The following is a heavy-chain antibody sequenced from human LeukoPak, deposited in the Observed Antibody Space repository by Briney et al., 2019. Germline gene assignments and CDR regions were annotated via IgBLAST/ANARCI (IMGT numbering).Heavy chain of an antibody. CDR3: ARRFLSYWYFDL. Sequence: PSETLSLTCTVSGGSISSSSYYWGWIRQPPGKGLEWIGYISNDGSTNYNSSLKSRVTISVDTSKNQFSLRLRSVTAADTAVYYCARRFLSYWYFDLWGRGTLVTVSS. CDR2: ISNDGST. D-gene: IGHD3-3*01. J-gene: IGHJ2*01. CDR1: GGSISSSSYY. V-gene: IGHV4-61*05.